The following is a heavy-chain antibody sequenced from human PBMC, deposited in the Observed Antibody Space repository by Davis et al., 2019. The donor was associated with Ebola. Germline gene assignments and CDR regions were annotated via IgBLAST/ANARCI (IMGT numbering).Heavy chain of an antibody. Sequence: GESLKISCAVSGLTFSNYWMSWVRQAPGKGLEWVSGINWNGASTGYADSVKGRFTISRDNATNSLYLQMNSLRVEDTALYYCARSGGYCRGGTCYLGVSFYYYGMDVWGQGTTVTVSS. CDR3: ARSGGYCRGGTCYLGVSFYYYGMDV. CDR1: GLTFSNYW. D-gene: IGHD2-15*01. V-gene: IGHV3-20*04. J-gene: IGHJ6*02. CDR2: INWNGAST.